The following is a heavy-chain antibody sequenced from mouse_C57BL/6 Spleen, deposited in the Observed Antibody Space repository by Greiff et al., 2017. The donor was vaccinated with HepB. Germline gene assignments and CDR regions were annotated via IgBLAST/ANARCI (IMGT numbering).Heavy chain of an antibody. V-gene: IGHV6-3*01. J-gene: IGHJ2*01. D-gene: IGHD1-1*01. CDR3: TAPHYYGSSLLFDY. Sequence: EVMLVESGGGLVQPGGSMKLSCVASGFTFSNYWMNWVRQSPEKGLEWVAQIRLKSDNYATHYAESVKGRFTISRDDSKSSVYLQMNNLRAEDTGIYYCTAPHYYGSSLLFDYWGQGTTLTVSS. CDR1: GFTFSNYW. CDR2: IRLKSDNYAT.